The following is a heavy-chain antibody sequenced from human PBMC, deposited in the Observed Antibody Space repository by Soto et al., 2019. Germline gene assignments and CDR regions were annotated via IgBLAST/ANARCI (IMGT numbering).Heavy chain of an antibody. V-gene: IGHV4-31*03. Sequence: PSETLSLPCTVSGGSISSGGYYWTWIRQHPGKGLEWIGYINYSGSTYFNPSLKSRVTISVDTSKNQFSLKLTSVTAADTAVYYCARVALSLEYFFDYWGQGTLVTVSS. CDR2: INYSGST. CDR1: GGSISSGGYY. J-gene: IGHJ4*02. CDR3: ARVALSLEYFFDY. D-gene: IGHD3-3*02.